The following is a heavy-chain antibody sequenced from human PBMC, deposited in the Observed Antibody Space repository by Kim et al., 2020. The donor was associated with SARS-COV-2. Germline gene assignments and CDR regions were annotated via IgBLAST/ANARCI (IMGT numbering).Heavy chain of an antibody. Sequence: ASVKVSCKASGYTFTSYGISWVRQAPGQGLEWMGWISAYNGNTNYAQKLQGRVTMTTDTSTSTAYMELRSLRSDDTAVYYCARDDPPMIVPGAVEDYYGMDVWGQGTTVTVSS. V-gene: IGHV1-18*01. CDR1: GYTFTSYG. CDR2: ISAYNGNT. CDR3: ARDDPPMIVPGAVEDYYGMDV. J-gene: IGHJ6*02. D-gene: IGHD3-22*01.